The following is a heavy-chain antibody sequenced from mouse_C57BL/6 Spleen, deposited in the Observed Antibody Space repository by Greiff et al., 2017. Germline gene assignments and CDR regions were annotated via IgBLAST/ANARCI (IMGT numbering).Heavy chain of an antibody. D-gene: IGHD1-1*01. Sequence: EVKLQQSGPELVKPGASVKISCKASGYTFTDYYMNWVKQSHGKSLEWIGDINPNNGGTSYNQKFKGKATLTVDKSSSTAYMELRSLTSEDSAVYYCARPFTTVVAGGYFDVWGTGTTVTVSS. CDR2: INPNNGGT. CDR1: GYTFTDYY. CDR3: ARPFTTVVAGGYFDV. J-gene: IGHJ1*03. V-gene: IGHV1-26*01.